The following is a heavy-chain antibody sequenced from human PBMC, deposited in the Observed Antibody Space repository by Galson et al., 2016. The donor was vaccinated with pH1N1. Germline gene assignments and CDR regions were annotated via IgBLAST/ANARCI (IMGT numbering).Heavy chain of an antibody. CDR3: ARGQASVSTSYYYGMDV. V-gene: IGHV1-69*06. Sequence: SVKVSCKASGGTFNNYPISWLRQAPGHGLEWMGRIIPIFGTANYAQKFQGRVTITADKSTSTAYMELSGLRSEDTAVYYCARGQASVSTSYYYGMDVWGQGTTVTVSS. CDR1: GGTFNNYP. CDR2: IIPIFGTA. J-gene: IGHJ6*02. D-gene: IGHD4-11*01.